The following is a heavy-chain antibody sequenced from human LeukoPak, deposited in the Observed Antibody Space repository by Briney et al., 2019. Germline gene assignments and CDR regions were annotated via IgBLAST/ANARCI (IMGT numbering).Heavy chain of an antibody. V-gene: IGHV4-59*12. J-gene: IGHJ4*02. CDR3: AADSSGYYEFDY. CDR2: IYYSGST. Sequence: PSETLSLTCTVSGGSISSYYWSWIRQPPGKGLEWIGYIYYSGSTNYNPSLKSRVTISVDTSKNQFSLKLISVTAADTAVYYCAADSSGYYEFDYWGQGTLVTVSS. D-gene: IGHD3-22*01. CDR1: GGSISSYY.